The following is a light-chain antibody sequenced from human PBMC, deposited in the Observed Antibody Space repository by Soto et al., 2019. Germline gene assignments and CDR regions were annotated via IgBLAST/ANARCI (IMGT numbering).Light chain of an antibody. CDR2: DAS. Sequence: EIVLTQSPVTLSLSPGARATLSCRASQSVRTYLAWYQVKPGQAPRLLIYDASSRASGVPARFSGSRSGTDFTLTISSLEPEDFALYYCQQRNSWPPITFGQGTRLEIK. J-gene: IGKJ5*01. V-gene: IGKV3-11*01. CDR3: QQRNSWPPIT. CDR1: QSVRTY.